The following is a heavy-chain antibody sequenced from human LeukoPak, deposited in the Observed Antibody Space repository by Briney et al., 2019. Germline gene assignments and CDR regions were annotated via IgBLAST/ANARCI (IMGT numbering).Heavy chain of an antibody. D-gene: IGHD2-2*01. V-gene: IGHV3-23*01. CDR2: ISGSGDST. Sequence: GGSLRLSCAASGFTFSDYYMSWVRQAPGKGLEWVSGISGSGDSTYYAGSVKGRFTISRDNSKNTLYLQMDSLRAEDTAVYYCAKDKTHQPDVFDYWGQGTLVTVSS. J-gene: IGHJ4*02. CDR3: AKDKTHQPDVFDY. CDR1: GFTFSDYY.